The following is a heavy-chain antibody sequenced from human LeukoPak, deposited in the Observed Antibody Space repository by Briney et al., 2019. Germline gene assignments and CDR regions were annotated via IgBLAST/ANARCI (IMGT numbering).Heavy chain of an antibody. Sequence: ASVKVSCKASGYTFTSYGISWVRQAPGQGLEWMGWISAYNGNTNYAQKLQGRVTMTTDTSTSTAYMELRGLRSDDTAVHYCARSDGCSSTSCYVLSYWGQGTLVTVSS. CDR1: GYTFTSYG. CDR3: ARSDGCSSTSCYVLSY. J-gene: IGHJ4*02. V-gene: IGHV1-18*01. D-gene: IGHD2-2*01. CDR2: ISAYNGNT.